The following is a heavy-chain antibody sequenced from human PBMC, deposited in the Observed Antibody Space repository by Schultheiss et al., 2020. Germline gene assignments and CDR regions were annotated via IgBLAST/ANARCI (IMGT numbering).Heavy chain of an antibody. CDR1: GGTFSSYA. CDR3: ARGPTHDSSGYYYFV. D-gene: IGHD3-22*01. CDR2: INPNSGGT. Sequence: ASVKVSCKASGGTFSSYAISWVRQAPGQGLEWMGWINPNSGGTNYAQKFQGRVTMTRDTSISTAYMELSRLRSDDTAVYYCARGPTHDSSGYYYFVWGQGTLVTVYS. V-gene: IGHV1-2*02. J-gene: IGHJ4*02.